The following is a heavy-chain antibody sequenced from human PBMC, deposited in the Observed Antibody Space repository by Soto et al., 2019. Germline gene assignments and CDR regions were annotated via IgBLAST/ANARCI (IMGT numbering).Heavy chain of an antibody. D-gene: IGHD5-18*01. V-gene: IGHV5-51*01. CDR2: IYPGDSDT. CDR1: GYSFTSYW. J-gene: IGHJ6*02. Sequence: PGESLKISCKGSGYSFTSYWIGWARQMXGKGLEWMGIIYPGDSDTRYSPSFQGQVTISADKSISTAYVQWSSLKASDTAMYYCARQRYGGKYYYGMDVWGQGTTVTVSS. CDR3: ARQRYGGKYYYGMDV.